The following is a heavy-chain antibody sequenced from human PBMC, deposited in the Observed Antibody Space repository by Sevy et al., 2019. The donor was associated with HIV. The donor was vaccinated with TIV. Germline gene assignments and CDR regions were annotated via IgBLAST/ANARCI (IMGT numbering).Heavy chain of an antibody. V-gene: IGHV3-48*03. D-gene: IGHD4-17*01. CDR1: GFTFSSYE. CDR3: ARDLPPSATTVPHFDC. J-gene: IGHJ4*02. CDR2: ISNSGTAM. Sequence: GGSLRLSCAASGFTFSSYEMNWVRRAPGKGLEWISYISNSGTAMYYSDSERGRFTISRDNARRSLYLQMNSLRAEDTAVYYCARDLPPSATTVPHFDCWGQGTLVTVSS.